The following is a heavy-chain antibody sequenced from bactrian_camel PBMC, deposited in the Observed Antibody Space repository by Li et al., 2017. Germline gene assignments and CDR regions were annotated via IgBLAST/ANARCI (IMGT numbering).Heavy chain of an antibody. Sequence: VQLVESGGGLVQPGGSLRLSCAAVGFNFKNYAMAWIRQVPGKGLEWVAAINYGGFNTYYADSVKGRFTISQDNTKHTVYLQMDSLKIDDTAVYHCAPIPSPPHSAQCYYVDYEAGQGTQVTVS. J-gene: IGHJ4*01. D-gene: IGHD4*01. V-gene: IGHV3S40*01. CDR2: INYGGFNT. CDR1: GFNFKNYA.